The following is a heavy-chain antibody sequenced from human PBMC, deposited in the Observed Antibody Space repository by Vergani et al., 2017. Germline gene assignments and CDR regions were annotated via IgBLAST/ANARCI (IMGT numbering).Heavy chain of an antibody. CDR1: GGSTSSYY. CDR2: IYYSGST. Sequence: QVQLQESGPGLVKPSETLSLTCTVSGGSTSSYYWSWIRQPPGKGLEWIGYIYYSGSTNYNPSLKSRVTISVDTSKNQFSLKLSSVTAADTAVYYCARGITMVRGAYFDYWGQGTLVTVSS. V-gene: IGHV4-59*01. J-gene: IGHJ4*02. CDR3: ARGITMVRGAYFDY. D-gene: IGHD3-10*01.